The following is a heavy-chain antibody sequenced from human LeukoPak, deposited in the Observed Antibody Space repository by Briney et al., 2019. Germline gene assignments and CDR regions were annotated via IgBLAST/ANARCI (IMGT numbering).Heavy chain of an antibody. Sequence: SETLSLTCAVYGGSFSGYYWSWIRQPPGKGLEWIGEINHSGSTNYNPSLKSRVTISVDTSKNQFSLKLSSVTAADTAVYYCAGRRWALFDYWGQGTLVTVSS. J-gene: IGHJ4*02. CDR1: GGSFSGYY. CDR2: INHSGST. CDR3: AGRRWALFDY. V-gene: IGHV4-34*01. D-gene: IGHD3-3*01.